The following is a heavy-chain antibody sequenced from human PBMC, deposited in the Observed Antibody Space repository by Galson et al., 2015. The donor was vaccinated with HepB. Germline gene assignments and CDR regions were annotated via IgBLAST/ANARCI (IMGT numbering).Heavy chain of an antibody. Sequence: SVKVSCKASGYTFTSYAMNWVRQAPGQGLEWMGWINTNTGNPTYAQGFTGRFVFSMDTSVSTAYLQISSLKPEDTAVYYCARGEIGFGELMDGGHYWYFDLWGRGTLVTVSS. CDR1: GYTFTSYA. V-gene: IGHV7-4-1*02. CDR2: INTNTGNP. D-gene: IGHD3-10*01. CDR3: ARGEIGFGELMDGGHYWYFDL. J-gene: IGHJ2*01.